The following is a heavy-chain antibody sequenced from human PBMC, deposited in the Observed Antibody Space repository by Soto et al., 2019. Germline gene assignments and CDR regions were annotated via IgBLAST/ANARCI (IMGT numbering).Heavy chain of an antibody. J-gene: IGHJ4*02. Sequence: QVQLVESGGGVVQPGRSLRLSCAASGFTFSSYAMHWVRQAPGKGLEWVAVISYDGSNKYYADSVKGRFTISRDNSKNMLYLQMDSLRAEDTAVYYCARAESSGWEIYYFDYWGQGTLVTVSS. CDR1: GFTFSSYA. CDR2: ISYDGSNK. CDR3: ARAESSGWEIYYFDY. D-gene: IGHD6-19*01. V-gene: IGHV3-30-3*01.